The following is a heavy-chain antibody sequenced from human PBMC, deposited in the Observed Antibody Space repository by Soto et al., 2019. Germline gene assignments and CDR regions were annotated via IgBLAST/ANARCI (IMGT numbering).Heavy chain of an antibody. D-gene: IGHD6-19*01. CDR1: GGTFSNYA. J-gene: IGHJ2*01. Sequence: QVQLVQSGAEVKKPGSSVKVSCKASGGTFSNYAISWVRQAPGQGLEWMGGITPFFGTANYSQKFQGRVRFPTDESMSIAYMELSRLRSEDTAVYYCAQTRGSAVAGRGRFDLWGRGTLVTVSS. V-gene: IGHV1-69*05. CDR3: AQTRGSAVAGRGRFDL. CDR2: ITPFFGTA.